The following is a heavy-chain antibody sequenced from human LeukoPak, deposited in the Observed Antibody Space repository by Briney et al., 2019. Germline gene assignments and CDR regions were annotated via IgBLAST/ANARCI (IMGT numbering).Heavy chain of an antibody. CDR1: GFSFSNNA. V-gene: IGHV3-64D*09. CDR3: VSTYYFDSSGYYPFDY. J-gene: IGHJ4*02. CDR2: ISSNGGST. Sequence: GGSLRLSCSASGFSFSNNAMHWVRQAPGKGLEYVSGISSNGGSTHYADSVKGRFTISRDNSKKTLYLQMSSLRAEDTAVHYCVSTYYFDSSGYYPFDYGGRETGDTVSS. D-gene: IGHD3-22*01.